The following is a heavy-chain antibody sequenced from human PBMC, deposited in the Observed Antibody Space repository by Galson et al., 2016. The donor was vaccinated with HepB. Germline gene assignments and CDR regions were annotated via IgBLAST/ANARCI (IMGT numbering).Heavy chain of an antibody. Sequence: SLRLSCAASGFTFSNYVMTWVRQSPGKGLEWVSRIGGPGRSKDYADSVNGRVTIFRDNSKNTLYLQIDSLRSEDTAVYYFAKAFTTADNFYQFGMDVWGKGTTVTVSS. J-gene: IGHJ6*04. CDR1: GFTFSNYV. CDR3: AKAFTTADNFYQFGMDV. CDR2: IGGPGRSK. V-gene: IGHV3-23*01. D-gene: IGHD1-1*01.